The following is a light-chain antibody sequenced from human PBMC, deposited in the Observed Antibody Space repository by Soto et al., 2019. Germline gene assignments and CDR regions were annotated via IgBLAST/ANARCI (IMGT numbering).Light chain of an antibody. J-gene: IGKJ1*01. Sequence: DIQMTQSPSTLSASVGDRVTITCRASQTITTWLAWYQQKPGKAPKLLIYDASTLESGVPSRFSGSGFGIEFSLTISSLQPDDSATYYCQQYSTYSGTFGQGTKVDLK. CDR3: QQYSTYSGT. V-gene: IGKV1-5*01. CDR2: DAS. CDR1: QTITTW.